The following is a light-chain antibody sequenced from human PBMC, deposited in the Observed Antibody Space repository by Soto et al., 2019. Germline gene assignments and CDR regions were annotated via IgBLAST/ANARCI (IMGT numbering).Light chain of an antibody. CDR2: EAS. CDR1: QSVNTA. J-gene: IGKJ4*01. Sequence: EIVLTQSPATLSLSPGERATLSCRASQSVNTALVWYRQKPGQAPRLLIYEASIRATGIPARFGASGSGTDFSLTISSLEPEDFAVYYCQHRGGWPLTFGGGTRVEI. CDR3: QHRGGWPLT. V-gene: IGKV3-11*01.